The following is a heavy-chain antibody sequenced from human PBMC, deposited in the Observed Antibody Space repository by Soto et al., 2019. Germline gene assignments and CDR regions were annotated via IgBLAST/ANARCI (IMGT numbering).Heavy chain of an antibody. CDR1: GGTFSSYG. CDR2: IIPIFDTA. D-gene: IGHD1-26*01. V-gene: IGHV1-69*01. J-gene: IGHJ4*02. Sequence: QVQLVQSGAEVKKPGSSVKVSCKASGGTFSSYGISWVRQAPGQGLEWMGGIIPIFDTANYAQKFQGRVTMTADESTSTAYMELSSLRSEDTAVYYCARDGRRGRYLSYWGQGTLVTVSS. CDR3: ARDGRRGRYLSY.